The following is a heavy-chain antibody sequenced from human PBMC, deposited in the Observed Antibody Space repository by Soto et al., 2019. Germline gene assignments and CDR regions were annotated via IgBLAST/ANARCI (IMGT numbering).Heavy chain of an antibody. CDR2: MNPNSGNT. CDR1: GYTFTSYD. D-gene: IGHD2-21*01. CDR3: ARGLMGTYCGGDCKARDAFDI. V-gene: IGHV1-8*01. J-gene: IGHJ3*02. Sequence: ASVKVSCKASGYTFTSYDINWVRQATGQGLEWMGWMNPNSGNTGYAQKFQGRVTMTRNTSISTAYMELSSLRSEDTAVYYCARGLMGTYCGGDCKARDAFDIWGQGTMVT.